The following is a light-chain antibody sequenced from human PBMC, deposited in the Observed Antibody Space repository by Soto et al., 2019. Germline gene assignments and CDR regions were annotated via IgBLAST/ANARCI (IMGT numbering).Light chain of an antibody. CDR2: DAS. V-gene: IGKV3-15*01. Sequence: EIVMTQSPATLSVSPGERATLSCRASQSVSSNLAWYQQKPGQAPRLLIYDASTRATCIPARFSGSGSVTEFTLTISSLQSEDFSVYFCQQYNYWPPAYTFGQGTKLEIK. CDR3: QQYNYWPPAYT. J-gene: IGKJ2*01. CDR1: QSVSSN.